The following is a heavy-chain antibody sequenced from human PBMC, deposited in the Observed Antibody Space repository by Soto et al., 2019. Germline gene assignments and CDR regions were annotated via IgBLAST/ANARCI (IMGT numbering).Heavy chain of an antibody. J-gene: IGHJ4*02. CDR3: AKDPNFFRPYYFDY. CDR2: IGTNGDT. V-gene: IGHV3-13*01. CDR1: GFTFSNYD. D-gene: IGHD3-3*01. Sequence: GGSLRLSCAASGFTFSNYDMHWVRQATGKGLEWVSAIGTNGDTYYPDSVKGRFTISRENSKNTLYLQMNSLRAEDTAVYYCAKDPNFFRPYYFDYWGQGTLVTVSS.